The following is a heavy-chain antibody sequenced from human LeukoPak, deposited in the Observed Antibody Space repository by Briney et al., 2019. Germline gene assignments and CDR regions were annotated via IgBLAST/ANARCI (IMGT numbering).Heavy chain of an antibody. V-gene: IGHV4-59*01. Sequence: SETLSLTCTVSGGTISSYNWIWLRQPPGKGLEWIGYIYYSGSTNYNTSLKSLVTISVDTSKNQFALKLSSVTAADTAVYYCASALAYYDRSGYVNSNFDYWGQGTLVTVSS. J-gene: IGHJ4*02. CDR2: IYYSGST. CDR1: GGTISSYN. CDR3: ASALAYYDRSGYVNSNFDY. D-gene: IGHD3-22*01.